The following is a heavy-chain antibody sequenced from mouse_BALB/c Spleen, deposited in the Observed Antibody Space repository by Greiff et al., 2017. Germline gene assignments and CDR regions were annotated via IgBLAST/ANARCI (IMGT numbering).Heavy chain of an antibody. Sequence: EVQLQQSGPELVKPGASVKMSCKASGYTFTSYVMHWVKQKPGQGLEWIGYINPYNDGTKYNEKFKGKATLTSDKSSSTAYMELSSLTSEDSAVYYCARSPHYYGSSYWYFDVWGAGTTVTVSS. CDR1: GYTFTSYV. CDR3: ARSPHYYGSSYWYFDV. V-gene: IGHV1-14*01. CDR2: INPYNDGT. D-gene: IGHD1-1*01. J-gene: IGHJ1*01.